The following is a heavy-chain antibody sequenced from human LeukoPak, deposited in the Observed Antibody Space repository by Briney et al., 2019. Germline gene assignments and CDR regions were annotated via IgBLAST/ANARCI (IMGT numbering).Heavy chain of an antibody. Sequence: ASVQVSCKASGYTFTGYYMLWVRQAPGQGLEGMGWINPNSGGTNYAQKFQGWVTITRDTSISTAYMELSRLRSDDTAVYYCARDLKLSRLLWFGELLSKVAYYFDYWGQGTLVTVSS. CDR1: GYTFTGYY. CDR2: INPNSGGT. CDR3: ARDLKLSRLLWFGELLSKVAYYFDY. V-gene: IGHV1-2*04. J-gene: IGHJ4*02. D-gene: IGHD3-10*01.